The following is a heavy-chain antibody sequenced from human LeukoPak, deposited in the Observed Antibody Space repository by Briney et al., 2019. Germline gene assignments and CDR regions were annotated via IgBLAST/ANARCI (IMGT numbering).Heavy chain of an antibody. Sequence: PGGSLRLSCVGSGFTFDDYGMSWVRQAPGKGLEWVSGINWNGGSTGYADSVKGRFTISRGNAKNSLYLEMNSLRTEDMAVYYCVQDSYAISSSGSTFASWGQGTLVTVSS. CDR3: VQDSYAISSSGSTFAS. J-gene: IGHJ4*02. CDR2: INWNGGST. V-gene: IGHV3-20*04. D-gene: IGHD6-25*01. CDR1: GFTFDDYG.